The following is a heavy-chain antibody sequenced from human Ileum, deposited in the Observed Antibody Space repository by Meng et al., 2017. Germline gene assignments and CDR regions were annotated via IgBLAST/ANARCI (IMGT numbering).Heavy chain of an antibody. CDR1: GFTFSSYG. D-gene: IGHD3-16*01. V-gene: IGHV3-23*01. CDR3: ANWGGLGH. Sequence: EVQLLESGGGLVQPGGSLRLSCVASGFTFSSYGMNWARRAPGKGLEWVSGITYGGTTFYADSAKGRFTISRDNSKNTVFLQMNSLRADDTAVYYCANWGGLGHWGQGVLVTVSS. J-gene: IGHJ4*02. CDR2: ITYGGTT.